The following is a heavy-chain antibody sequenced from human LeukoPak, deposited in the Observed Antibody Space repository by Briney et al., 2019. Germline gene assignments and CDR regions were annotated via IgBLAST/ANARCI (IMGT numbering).Heavy chain of an antibody. Sequence: GGSLRLSCAASEFTFSLYAMNWVRKAPGKGLEWVSYINDVSGDIHYADSVRGRFTISRDNAKNTLYLQVNSLRAEDTAVYYCARDTLQPGRIDCWGQGTLVIVSS. CDR3: ARDTLQPGRIDC. CDR2: INDVSGDI. CDR1: EFTFSLYA. D-gene: IGHD1-14*01. J-gene: IGHJ4*02. V-gene: IGHV3-21*05.